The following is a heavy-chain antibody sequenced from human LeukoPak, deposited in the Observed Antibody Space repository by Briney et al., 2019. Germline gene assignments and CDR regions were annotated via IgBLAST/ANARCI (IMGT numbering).Heavy chain of an antibody. CDR1: GGSISSSNW. Sequence: PSGTLSLTCAVSGGSISSSNWWSWVRQPPGKGLEWIGSIYYSGSTYYNPSLKGRVTISVDTSKNQFSLKLSSVTAADTAVYYCARTPRRWLQLSLTSQYYFDYWGQGTLVTVSS. D-gene: IGHD5-24*01. J-gene: IGHJ4*02. CDR2: IYYSGST. V-gene: IGHV4-4*02. CDR3: ARTPRRWLQLSLTSQYYFDY.